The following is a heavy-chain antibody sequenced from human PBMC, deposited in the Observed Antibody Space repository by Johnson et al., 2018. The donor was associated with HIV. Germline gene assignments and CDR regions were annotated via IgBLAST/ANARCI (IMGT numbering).Heavy chain of an antibody. V-gene: IGHV3-48*04. Sequence: VHLVESGGGLVQPGGSLRLSCAASGFTFSSYSMNWVRQAPGKGLEWVSYISSSGSTIYYADSVKGRITVSRDNAKNSLYLQMNSLRAEDTAVYYCASPPDGFDIWGQGTMVTVSS. CDR3: ASPPDGFDI. CDR1: GFTFSSYS. J-gene: IGHJ3*02. CDR2: ISSSGSTI.